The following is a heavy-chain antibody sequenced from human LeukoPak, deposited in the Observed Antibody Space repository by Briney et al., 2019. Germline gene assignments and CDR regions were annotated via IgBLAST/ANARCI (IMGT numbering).Heavy chain of an antibody. CDR3: AKEQLVRSPYYYYYYMDV. Sequence: GGSPRLSCAAPGFTFSSYGMHWVRQAPGKGLEWVAVIWYGGSNKYYADSVKGRFTISRDNSKNTLYLQMNSLRAEDTAVYYCAKEQLVRSPYYYYYYMDVWGKGTTVTVSS. D-gene: IGHD6-6*01. V-gene: IGHV3-30*02. J-gene: IGHJ6*03. CDR1: GFTFSSYG. CDR2: IWYGGSNK.